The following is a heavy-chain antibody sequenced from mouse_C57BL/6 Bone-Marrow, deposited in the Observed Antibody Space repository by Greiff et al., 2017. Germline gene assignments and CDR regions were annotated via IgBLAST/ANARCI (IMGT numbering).Heavy chain of an antibody. D-gene: IGHD1-1*01. J-gene: IGHJ3*01. CDR3: ARWPYYYGSSYVRCAY. Sequence: QVQLQQPGAELVKPGASVKLSCKASGYTFTSYWMHWVKQRPGQGLEWIGMIHPNSGSTNYNEKFKNKATLTVDKSSSTAYMQLSSRTSEDSAVYYCARWPYYYGSSYVRCAYWGPGTLVTVSA. CDR1: GYTFTSYW. CDR2: IHPNSGST. V-gene: IGHV1-64*01.